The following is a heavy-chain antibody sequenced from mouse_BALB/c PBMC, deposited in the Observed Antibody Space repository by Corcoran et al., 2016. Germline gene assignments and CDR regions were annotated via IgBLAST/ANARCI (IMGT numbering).Heavy chain of an antibody. J-gene: IGHJ4*01. CDR1: GYTFTNNG. Sequence: QIQLVQSGPELKKPGETVKISCTASGYTFTNNGMNWAKQAPGKGFKWMGWINTYTGESTYADDFKGRFAFSLETYASTSYLQIKNLKNEDTATYFCAREPYAMDYWGQGTSVTVSS. CDR2: INTYTGES. CDR3: AREPYAMDY. V-gene: IGHV9-3-1*01.